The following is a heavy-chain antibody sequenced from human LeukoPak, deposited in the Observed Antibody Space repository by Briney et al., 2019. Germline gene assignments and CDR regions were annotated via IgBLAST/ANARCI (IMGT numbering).Heavy chain of an antibody. J-gene: IGHJ4*02. Sequence: PGGSLRLSCSASGFTFVDHAMASVRQAPGKGLEWVFLIGRSAGGKYYADSVKGRFNISRDNSKHSLYLQMNSLRTEDTALYYCARGDAFADIRLDDWGLGSLVSVS. V-gene: IGHV3-43*01. D-gene: IGHD2-21*01. CDR1: GFTFVDHA. CDR3: ARGDAFADIRLDD. CDR2: IGRSAGGK.